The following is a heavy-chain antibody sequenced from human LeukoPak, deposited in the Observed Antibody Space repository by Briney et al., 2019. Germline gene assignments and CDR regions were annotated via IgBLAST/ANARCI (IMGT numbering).Heavy chain of an antibody. Sequence: WGSLRLSCAASGFTFSHYWMSWVRQAPGKGLEWIGYIYYSGSTNYNPSLKSRVTISVDTSKNQFSLKLSSVTAADTAVYYCARGYSSSWDYYYYGMDVWGQGTTVTVSS. D-gene: IGHD6-13*01. CDR3: ARGYSSSWDYYYYGMDV. J-gene: IGHJ6*02. CDR1: GFTFSHYW. CDR2: IYYSGST. V-gene: IGHV4-59*01.